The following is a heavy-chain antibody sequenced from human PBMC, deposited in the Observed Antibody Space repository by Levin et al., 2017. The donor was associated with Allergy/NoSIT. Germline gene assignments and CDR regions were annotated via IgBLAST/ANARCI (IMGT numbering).Heavy chain of an antibody. CDR2: INPNSGGT. D-gene: IGHD2-15*01. V-gene: IGHV1-2*02. CDR1: GYTFTGYY. CDR3: ARDLSLPEVDY. J-gene: IGHJ4*02. Sequence: GESLKISCKASGYTFTGYYMHWVRQAPGQGLEWMGWINPNSGGTNYAQKFQGRVTMTRDTSISTAYMELSRLRSDDTAVYYCARDLSLPEVDYWGQGTLVTVSS.